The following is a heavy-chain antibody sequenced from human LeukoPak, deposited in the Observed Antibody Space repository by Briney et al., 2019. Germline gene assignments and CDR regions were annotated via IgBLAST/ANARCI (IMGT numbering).Heavy chain of an antibody. CDR2: IKSKIDGGTT. J-gene: IGHJ4*02. CDR1: GFAFSYAW. D-gene: IGHD2/OR15-2a*01. V-gene: IGHV3-15*01. CDR3: TTLSGY. Sequence: GGSLRLSCAASGFAFSYAWMSWVRQAPGKGLEWVGRIKSKIDGGTTDYAAPVKGRFTISRDDSESTLYLQMSSLKPEDTAVYYCTTLSGYWGQGTLVTVS.